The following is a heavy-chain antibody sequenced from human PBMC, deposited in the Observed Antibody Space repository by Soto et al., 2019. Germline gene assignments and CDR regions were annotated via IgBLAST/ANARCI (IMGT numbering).Heavy chain of an antibody. J-gene: IGHJ5*02. Sequence: QVQLVQSGAEVKKPGASVKVSCKASGYTFTSYDINWVRQATGQGLEWLGWMNPNRGNTGYAQKLQGRVTMTRNTSISTAYRELSSLRSEDTAVYYCARSSGWPWGWFDPWGQGTLVTVSS. V-gene: IGHV1-8*01. D-gene: IGHD6-19*01. CDR2: MNPNRGNT. CDR1: GYTFTSYD. CDR3: ARSSGWPWGWFDP.